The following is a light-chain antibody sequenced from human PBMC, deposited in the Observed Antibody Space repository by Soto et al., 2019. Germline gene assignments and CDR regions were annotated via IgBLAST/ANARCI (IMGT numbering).Light chain of an antibody. CDR2: GAS. CDR3: QQYGSSPRTLT. V-gene: IGKV3-20*01. J-gene: IGKJ4*01. CDR1: QSVSNSY. Sequence: EIVLTQSPGTLSLSPGEIATLSCRASQSVSNSYLAWYQQKPGQAPRLLIYGASSRASGIPDRFSGSGSGTDFTRTISRLEPEDFAVYYCQQYGSSPRTLTVGGGTKVEIK.